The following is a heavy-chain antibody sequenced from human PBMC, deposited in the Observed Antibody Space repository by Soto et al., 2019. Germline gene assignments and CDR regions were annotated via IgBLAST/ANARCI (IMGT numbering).Heavy chain of an antibody. D-gene: IGHD3-10*01. CDR1: GGSISSGGYY. V-gene: IGHV4-31*03. Sequence: QVQLQESGPGLVKPSQTLSLTCTVSGGSISSGGYYWSWIRQHPGKGLEWIGYIYYSGSTYYNPSVQSRVTIXXDXSXXQCSRKLSSVTAAATAVYYCARDSGLRDGVGELFYWGQGTLVTVSS. J-gene: IGHJ4*02. CDR2: IYYSGST. CDR3: ARDSGLRDGVGELFY.